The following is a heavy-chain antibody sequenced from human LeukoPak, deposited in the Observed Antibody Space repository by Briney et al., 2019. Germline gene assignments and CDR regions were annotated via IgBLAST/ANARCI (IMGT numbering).Heavy chain of an antibody. Sequence: GGSLRLSCAASGFSFSSYSMNWVRQAPGKGLEWVSVIYSGGSTYYADSVKGRFTISRDNSKNTLYLQMNSLRAEDTAVYYCASGYYYDSSGYFDIWGQGTMVTVSS. D-gene: IGHD3-22*01. CDR3: ASGYYYDSSGYFDI. CDR1: GFSFSSYS. V-gene: IGHV3-53*01. J-gene: IGHJ3*02. CDR2: IYSGGST.